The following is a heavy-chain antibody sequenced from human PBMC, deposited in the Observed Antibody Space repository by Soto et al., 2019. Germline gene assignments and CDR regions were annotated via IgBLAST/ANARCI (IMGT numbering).Heavy chain of an antibody. CDR2: ISYDGSNK. J-gene: IGHJ4*02. CDR1: GFTFSSYA. V-gene: IGHV3-30-3*01. D-gene: IGHD3-16*02. CDR3: ARLRRVWGSYRFRIWSGYFDY. Sequence: PGGSLRLSCAASGFTFSSYAMHWVRQAPGKGLEWVAVISYDGSNKYYADSVKGRFTISRDNSKNTLYLQMNSLRAEDTAVYYCARLRRVWGSYRFRIWSGYFDYWGQGTLVTVSS.